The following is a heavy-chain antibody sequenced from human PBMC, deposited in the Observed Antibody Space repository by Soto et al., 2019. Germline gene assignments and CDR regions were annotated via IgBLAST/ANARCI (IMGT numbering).Heavy chain of an antibody. CDR1: GGTFSSYA. CDR2: IIPIFGTA. J-gene: IGHJ3*02. CDR3: ASDGITMIVGPGAFDI. V-gene: IGHV1-69*06. D-gene: IGHD3-22*01. Sequence: SVKVSCKASGGTFSSYAISWVRQAPGQGLEWMGGIIPIFGTANYAQKFQGRVTITADKSTSTAYMELSSLRSEDTAVYYCASDGITMIVGPGAFDIWGQATMVTVSS.